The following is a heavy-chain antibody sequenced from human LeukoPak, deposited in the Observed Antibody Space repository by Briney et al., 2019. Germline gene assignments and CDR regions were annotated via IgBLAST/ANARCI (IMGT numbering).Heavy chain of an antibody. J-gene: IGHJ6*02. D-gene: IGHD3-10*01. CDR1: GYTFTSHG. CDR2: ISAYNGNT. CDR3: ARDNVLLWFGSPGYYYGMDV. V-gene: IGHV1-18*01. Sequence: ASVKVSCKASGYTFTSHGTSWVRQAPGQGLEWMGWISAYNGNTNYAQKHQGRVTMTTDTSTSTAYMELRSLRSDDTAVCYCARDNVLLWFGSPGYYYGMDVWGQGTTVTVSS.